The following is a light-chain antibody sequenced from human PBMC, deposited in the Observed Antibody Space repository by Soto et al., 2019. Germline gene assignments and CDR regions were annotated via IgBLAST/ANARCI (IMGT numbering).Light chain of an antibody. CDR2: DAS. J-gene: IGKJ1*01. Sequence: DIQMTQSPSTLSASVGDRVTGTCRASQSINTWLAWYQQKPGKAPKLLIYDASSLQSGVPSRFTGRGSGTEFTLTISSLQPDDFATYYCQQYDTYSRTFGQGTKVDIK. V-gene: IGKV1-5*01. CDR1: QSINTW. CDR3: QQYDTYSRT.